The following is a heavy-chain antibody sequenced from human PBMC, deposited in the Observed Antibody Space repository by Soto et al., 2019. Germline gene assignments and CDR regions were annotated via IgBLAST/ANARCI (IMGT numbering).Heavy chain of an antibody. CDR1: GFTFSSYG. J-gene: IGHJ6*02. CDR2: ISYDGSNK. CDR3: AKDQPSPRELYGMDV. D-gene: IGHD3-10*01. V-gene: IGHV3-30*18. Sequence: QVQLVESGGGVVQPGRSLRLSCAASGFTFSSYGMHWVRQAPGKGLEWVAVISYDGSNKYYADSVKGRFTISRDNSKNTLYLQMNSLRAEDTAVYYCAKDQPSPRELYGMDVWGQGTTVTVSS.